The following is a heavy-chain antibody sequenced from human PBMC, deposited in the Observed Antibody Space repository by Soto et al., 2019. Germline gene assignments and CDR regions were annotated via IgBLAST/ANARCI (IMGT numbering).Heavy chain of an antibody. CDR1: GFTFSSYT. CDR2: ILYDGGNK. D-gene: IGHD5-18*01. V-gene: IGHV3-30-3*01. CDR3: ARDNGYSHGHGMDV. Sequence: VGSLRLSCAASGFTFSSYTIHWVRQAPGKGLEWVALILYDGGNKYYADSVKGGFTISRDNSKNTLYLQMNSLRAEDTAVYYCARDNGYSHGHGMDVWGQGTTVTVSS. J-gene: IGHJ6*02.